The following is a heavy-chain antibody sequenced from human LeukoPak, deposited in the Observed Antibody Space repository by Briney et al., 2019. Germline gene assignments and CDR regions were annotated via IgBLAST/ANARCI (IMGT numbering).Heavy chain of an antibody. CDR1: GFTFSSYA. CDR2: ISGSGGST. V-gene: IGHV3-23*01. Sequence: PGGSLRLSCAASGFTFSSYAMSWVRQAPGKGLEWVSAISGSGGSTYYADSVKGRFTISRDNSKNTLYLQMNSLRAEDTAVYYCAKESYYYDSSGYNPLFDYWGQGTLVTVSS. J-gene: IGHJ4*02. D-gene: IGHD3-22*01. CDR3: AKESYYYDSSGYNPLFDY.